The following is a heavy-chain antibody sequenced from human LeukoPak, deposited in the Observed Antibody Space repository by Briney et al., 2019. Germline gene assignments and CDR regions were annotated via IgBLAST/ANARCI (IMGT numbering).Heavy chain of an antibody. V-gene: IGHV4-59*01. CDR2: IYYSGST. CDR3: ARDGGYGDLY. J-gene: IGHJ4*02. Sequence: SETLSLTCTVSGGSISSYYWSWIRQPPGKGLEWIGYIYYSGSTNYNPSLKSRVTISVDTSKNQFSLKLSSVTAADTAVYYCARDGGYGDLYLGQGTLVTVSS. CDR1: GGSISSYY. D-gene: IGHD4-17*01.